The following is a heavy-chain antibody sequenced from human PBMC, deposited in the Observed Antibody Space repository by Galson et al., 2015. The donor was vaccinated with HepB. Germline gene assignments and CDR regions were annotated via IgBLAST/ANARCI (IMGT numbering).Heavy chain of an antibody. D-gene: IGHD3-9*01. J-gene: IGHJ4*02. Sequence: SLRLSCAASGFTFSSYWMHWVRQAPGKGLVWVSRINSDGSSTSYADSVKGRFTISRDNAKNTLYLQMNSLRAEDTAVYYCARFSRYFDWFDARAGNYFDYWGQGTLVTVSS. CDR1: GFTFSSYW. V-gene: IGHV3-74*01. CDR2: INSDGSST. CDR3: ARFSRYFDWFDARAGNYFDY.